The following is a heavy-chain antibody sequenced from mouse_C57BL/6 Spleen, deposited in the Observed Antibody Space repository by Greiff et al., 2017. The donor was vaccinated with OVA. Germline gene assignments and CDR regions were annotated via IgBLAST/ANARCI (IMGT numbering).Heavy chain of an antibody. J-gene: IGHJ2*01. CDR3: ARHDRRRNYFDY. Sequence: EVQLVESGGDLVKPGGSLTLSCAASGFTFSSYGMSWVRQTPDQRLEWVATISSGGSYTSYPDSVKGRFTISRDNAKNTLYLQMSSLKSEDTAMYYCARHDRRRNYFDYWGQGTTLTVSS. CDR2: ISSGGSYT. V-gene: IGHV5-6*01. CDR1: GFTFSSYG.